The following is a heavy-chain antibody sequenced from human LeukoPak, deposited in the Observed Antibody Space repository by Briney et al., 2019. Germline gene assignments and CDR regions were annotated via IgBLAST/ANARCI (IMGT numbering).Heavy chain of an antibody. Sequence: PSETLSLTCAVSGGSISSSNWWSWVRQPPGKGLEWIGEIYHSGSTNYNPSLKSRVTISVDKSKNQFSLKLSSVTAADTAVYYCAKDSVAYNGIYDAFDIWGQGTMVTVSS. CDR1: GGSISSSNW. V-gene: IGHV4-4*02. D-gene: IGHD1-26*01. J-gene: IGHJ3*02. CDR2: IYHSGST. CDR3: AKDSVAYNGIYDAFDI.